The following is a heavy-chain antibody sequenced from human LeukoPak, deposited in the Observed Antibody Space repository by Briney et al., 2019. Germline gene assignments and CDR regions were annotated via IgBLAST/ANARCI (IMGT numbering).Heavy chain of an antibody. CDR2: ISAYKGST. CDR3: ARGPQSVSGAAIWY. CDR1: GYTFTSYG. J-gene: IGHJ4*02. Sequence: GASVKVSCKASGYTFTSYGISWVRQAPGQGLEWMGWISAYKGSTNFAQKLQGRVTMTTDTSTSTAYMELKSLTSDDTAVYYCARGPQSVSGAAIWYWGQGTLVTVSS. V-gene: IGHV1-18*01. D-gene: IGHD4/OR15-4a*01.